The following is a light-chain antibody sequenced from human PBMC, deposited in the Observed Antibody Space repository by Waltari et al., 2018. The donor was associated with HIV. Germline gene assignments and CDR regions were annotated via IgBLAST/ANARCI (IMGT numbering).Light chain of an antibody. Sequence: QSVLTQPPSSSGTPGPRATISCSGSSSNIGSNNVNWYQKVPGTAPKLLIYSNNQRPSGVPDRFSGSKSGTSASLAISGLQSEDEAEYYCSTWEVSLNGYGVFGGGTKLTVL. CDR3: STWEVSLNGYGV. CDR2: SNN. J-gene: IGLJ3*02. CDR1: SSNIGSNN. V-gene: IGLV1-44*01.